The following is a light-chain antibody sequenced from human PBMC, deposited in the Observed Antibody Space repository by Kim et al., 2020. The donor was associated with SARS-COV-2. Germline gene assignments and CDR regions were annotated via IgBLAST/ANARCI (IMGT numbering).Light chain of an antibody. J-gene: IGLJ3*02. CDR3: QVWDSTTGEV. CDR2: SDI. Sequence: SYELTQPLSVSVAPGQTARITCGRDNIGSKNVHWYQQKPGQAPVLVIYSDINRPSGIPERFSGSNSGNTATLTINGAQAGDEAEYCCQVWDSTTGEVFGGGTQLTVL. CDR1: NIGSKN. V-gene: IGLV3-9*01.